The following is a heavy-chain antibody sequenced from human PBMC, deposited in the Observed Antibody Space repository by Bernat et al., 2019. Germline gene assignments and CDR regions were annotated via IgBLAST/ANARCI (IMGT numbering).Heavy chain of an antibody. V-gene: IGHV3-23*04. CDR2: ISGSGGST. CDR1: GFTFSSYA. Sequence: EVQLVESGGGLVQPGGSLRLSCAASGFTFSSYAMSWVRQAPGKGLEWVSAISGSGGSTYYADSVKGRFTISRDNSKNTLYLQMNSLRAEDTAVYYCARAGGRYCSGGSCYCGPFDIWGQGTMVTVSS. J-gene: IGHJ3*02. CDR3: ARAGGRYCSGGSCYCGPFDI. D-gene: IGHD2-15*01.